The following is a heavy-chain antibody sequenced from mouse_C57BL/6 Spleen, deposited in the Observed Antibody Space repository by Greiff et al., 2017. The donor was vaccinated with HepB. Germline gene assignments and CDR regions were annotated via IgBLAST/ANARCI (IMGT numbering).Heavy chain of an antibody. CDR3: ARWGTVVATRDFYWYFDV. Sequence: EVQGVESGPGLAKPSQTLSLTCSVTGYSITSDYWNWIRKFPGNKLEYMGYISYSGSTYYNPSLKSRISITRDTSKNQYYLQLNSVTTEDTATYYCARWGTVVATRDFYWYFDVWGTGTTVTVSS. D-gene: IGHD1-1*01. J-gene: IGHJ1*03. CDR1: GYSITSDY. CDR2: ISYSGST. V-gene: IGHV3-8*01.